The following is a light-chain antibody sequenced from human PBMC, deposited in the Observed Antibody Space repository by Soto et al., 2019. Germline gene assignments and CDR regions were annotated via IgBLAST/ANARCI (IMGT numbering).Light chain of an antibody. V-gene: IGKV1-12*01. CDR3: QQYETYSPLT. CDR2: AAS. Sequence: DIQMTQSPSSVSASVGDRVTITCRSSEDISTWLAWYQQKPGKAPKLLIYAASSLQSGVPSRFSGSGSGTDFTLTISSLQPDDFATYYCQQYETYSPLTFGGGTKVDIK. CDR1: EDISTW. J-gene: IGKJ4*01.